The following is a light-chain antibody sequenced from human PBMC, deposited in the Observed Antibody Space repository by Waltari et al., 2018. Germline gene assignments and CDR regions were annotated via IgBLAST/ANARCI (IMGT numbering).Light chain of an antibody. CDR2: EVS. V-gene: IGLV2-23*02. CDR1: SSDFGSYNL. J-gene: IGLJ2*01. CDR3: CSYAGSSTFV. Sequence: QSALTQPASVSGSPGQSITISCTGTSSDFGSYNLVSWYQQHPGKPPNLTIYEVSKRPSGVSNRFSGSKSGNTASLTISGLQAEDEADYYCCSYAGSSTFVFGGGTKLTVL.